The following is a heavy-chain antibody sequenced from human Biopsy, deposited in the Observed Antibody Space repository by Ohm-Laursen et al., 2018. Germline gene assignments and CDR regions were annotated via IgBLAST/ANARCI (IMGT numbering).Heavy chain of an antibody. V-gene: IGHV3-7*01. Sequence: SLRLSCAAFGFTFSQYWMTWVRQSPGKGLEWVANINKDGGVTNYLDSVKGRFAVSRDNAKNSAYLQMNSLRTEDTAIYYCARDSGGGDSINGWYDALDLWGRGTTVTVSS. D-gene: IGHD2-8*01. CDR1: GFTFSQYW. CDR2: INKDGGVT. CDR3: ARDSGGGDSINGWYDALDL. J-gene: IGHJ3*01.